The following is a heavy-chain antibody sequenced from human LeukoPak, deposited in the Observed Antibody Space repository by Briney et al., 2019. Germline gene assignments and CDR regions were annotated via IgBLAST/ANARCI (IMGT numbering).Heavy chain of an antibody. V-gene: IGHV1-2*02. D-gene: IGHD6-6*01. CDR3: ARESVPAVAARRGLNY. CDR1: GYTFTSYD. J-gene: IGHJ4*02. Sequence: ASVKVSCKASGYTFTSYDINWVRQAPGQGLEWMGWINPNSGGTNYAQKFQGRVTMTRDTSISTVYMEMSRLRSDDTAVYYCARESVPAVAARRGLNYWGQGTLVAVSS. CDR2: INPNSGGT.